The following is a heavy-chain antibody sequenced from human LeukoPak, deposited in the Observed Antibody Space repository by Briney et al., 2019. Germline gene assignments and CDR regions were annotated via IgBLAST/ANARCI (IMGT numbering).Heavy chain of an antibody. Sequence: PGESLKISCKGSGYSCTSYWIGWVRQMPGKGLEWMGIIYPGDSDTRYSPSFQGQVTIPADKSISTAYLQRSRLKASATAMYYCARAYSSSSGYSDYWGQGTLVTVSS. V-gene: IGHV5-51*01. CDR1: GYSCTSYW. D-gene: IGHD6-6*01. J-gene: IGHJ4*02. CDR2: IYPGDSDT. CDR3: ARAYSSSSGYSDY.